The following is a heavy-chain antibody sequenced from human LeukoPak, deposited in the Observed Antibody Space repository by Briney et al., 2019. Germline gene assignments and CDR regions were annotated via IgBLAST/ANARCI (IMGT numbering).Heavy chain of an antibody. CDR3: ARDFTPFVYYGSGSYFWFDP. D-gene: IGHD3-10*01. J-gene: IGHJ5*02. Sequence: GGSLRLSCAVSGFTFSNYWMSWVRQAPGKGLEWVANIKQDGSEQYYVDSVKGRFTISRDNAKNSLYLQMNSLRAEDTAVYYCARDFTPFVYYGSGSYFWFDPWGQGTLVTVSS. CDR1: GFTFSNYW. V-gene: IGHV3-7*01. CDR2: IKQDGSEQ.